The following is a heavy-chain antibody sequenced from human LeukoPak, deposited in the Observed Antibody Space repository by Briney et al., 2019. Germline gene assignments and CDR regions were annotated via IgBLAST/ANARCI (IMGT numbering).Heavy chain of an antibody. J-gene: IGHJ4*02. CDR1: GGSFSCYY. D-gene: IGHD2-2*02. V-gene: IGHV4-34*01. CDR3: ARVPAAINRMRQQLVSYYFDY. Sequence: SETLSLTCAVYGGSFSCYYWSWIRQPPGKGLEWIGEVNDSGSTNCNPSLNSGVTISVDTSKNQFSLKLSSVTAADTAVYYCARVPAAINRMRQQLVSYYFDYWGQGTLVTVSS. CDR2: VNDSGST.